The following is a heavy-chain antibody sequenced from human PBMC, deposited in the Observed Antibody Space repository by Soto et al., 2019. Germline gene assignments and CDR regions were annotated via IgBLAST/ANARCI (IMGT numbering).Heavy chain of an antibody. D-gene: IGHD3-9*01. Sequence: EVQLVESGGGLVQPGGSLRLSCAASGFTFSSYSMNWVRQAPGKGLEWVSYISSSSSTIYYADSVKGRFTISRDNAKNTLYLQMNSLRAEDTAVYYCTTDLELRYFDWLPDKRGVFDYWGQGTLVTVSS. CDR2: ISSSSSTI. CDR3: TTDLELRYFDWLPDKRGVFDY. CDR1: GFTFSSYS. J-gene: IGHJ4*02. V-gene: IGHV3-48*01.